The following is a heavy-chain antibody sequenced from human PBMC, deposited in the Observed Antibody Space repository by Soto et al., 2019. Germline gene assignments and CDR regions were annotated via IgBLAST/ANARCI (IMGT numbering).Heavy chain of an antibody. CDR3: ARGPIITIFGVALDY. CDR2: INHSGST. Sequence: PSETLSLTCAVYGGSFSCYYWSWIRQPPGKGLEWVGEINHSGSTNYNPSLKSRVTISVDTSKNQFSLKLSSVTAADTAVYYCARGPIITIFGVALDYWGQGTLVTVSS. D-gene: IGHD3-3*01. CDR1: GGSFSCYY. J-gene: IGHJ4*02. V-gene: IGHV4-34*01.